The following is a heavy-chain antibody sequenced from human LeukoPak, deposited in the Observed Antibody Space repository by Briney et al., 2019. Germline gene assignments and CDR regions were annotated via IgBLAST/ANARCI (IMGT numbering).Heavy chain of an antibody. CDR3: ARVMVVVAATRYYYYGMDV. D-gene: IGHD2-15*01. Sequence: GVSVKVSCKASGYTFTSYGISWVRQAPGQRLEWMGWINAGNGNTKYSQKFQGRVTITRDTSASTAYMELSSLRSEDTAVYYCARVMVVVAATRYYYYGMDVWGQGTTVTVSS. V-gene: IGHV1-3*01. CDR1: GYTFTSYG. J-gene: IGHJ6*02. CDR2: INAGNGNT.